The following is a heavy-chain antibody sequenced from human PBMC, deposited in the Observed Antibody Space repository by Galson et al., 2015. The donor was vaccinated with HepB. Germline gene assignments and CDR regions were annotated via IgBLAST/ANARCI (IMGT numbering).Heavy chain of an antibody. CDR3: ARKPAIAAAGPYYFDL. CDR1: GFTSSSYA. D-gene: IGHD6-13*01. J-gene: IGHJ4*02. V-gene: IGHV3-23*01. Sequence: SLRLSCAASGFTSSSYAMSWVRQAPGKGLEWVSVISGSGMTTYYADSVKGRFTISRDKSKNTVFLQLNSLRAEDTAVYYCARKPAIAAAGPYYFDLWGQGTLVTVSS. CDR2: ISGSGMTT.